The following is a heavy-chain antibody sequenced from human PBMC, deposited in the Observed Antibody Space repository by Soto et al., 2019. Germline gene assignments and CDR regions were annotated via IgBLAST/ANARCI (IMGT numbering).Heavy chain of an antibody. J-gene: IGHJ6*02. Sequence: ASVKVSCKASGYTFTSYGISWVRQAPGQGLEWMGWISAYNGNTNYAQKLQGRVTMTTDTSTSTAYMELRSLRSDDTAVYYCARDRLVVADPYGMDVWGQGTTVTVSS. CDR2: ISAYNGNT. CDR1: GYTFTSYG. D-gene: IGHD2-15*01. V-gene: IGHV1-18*01. CDR3: ARDRLVVADPYGMDV.